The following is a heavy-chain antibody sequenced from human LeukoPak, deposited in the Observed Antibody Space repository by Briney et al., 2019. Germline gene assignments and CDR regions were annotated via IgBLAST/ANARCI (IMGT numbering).Heavy chain of an antibody. J-gene: IGHJ4*02. CDR1: GFSLSSRGMR. CDR3: ARTPYCGGDCYVDD. Sequence: SGPALVIPTHTITLTCTCSGFSLSSRGMRVSWIRQPPGKALEGLARIDWDVDKFYSTSLKTRLTISKDTSKNQVVLTMTNMDPVDTATYYCARTPYCGGDCYVDDWGQGTLVTVSS. CDR2: IDWDVDK. V-gene: IGHV2-70*04. D-gene: IGHD2-21*02.